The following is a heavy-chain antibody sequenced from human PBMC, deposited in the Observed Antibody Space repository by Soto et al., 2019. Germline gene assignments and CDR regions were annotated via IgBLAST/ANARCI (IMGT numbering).Heavy chain of an antibody. CDR3: ARDKWEPSSGYGMDV. Sequence: HPGGSLRLSCAASGFTFSSYAMSWVRQAPGKGLEWVSAISGSGGSTYYADSVKGRFTISRDNAKNSLYLQMNSLRAEDTAVYYCARDKWEPSSGYGMDVWGQGTTVTVSS. CDR2: ISGSGGST. V-gene: IGHV3-23*01. CDR1: GFTFSSYA. J-gene: IGHJ6*02. D-gene: IGHD1-26*01.